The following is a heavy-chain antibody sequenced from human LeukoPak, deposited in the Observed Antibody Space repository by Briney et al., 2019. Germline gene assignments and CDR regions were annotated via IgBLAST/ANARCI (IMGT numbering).Heavy chain of an antibody. CDR1: GFTFSSYG. V-gene: IGHV3-30*18. D-gene: IGHD2-21*02. CDR3: AKDLGGDWDG. Sequence: GRSLRLSCAASGFTFSSYGMHWVRQAPGKGLEWVAVISYDGSNKYYADSVKGRFTISRDNSKNTLYLQMNSLRAEDTAVYYCAKDLGGDWDGWGQGILVTVSS. CDR2: ISYDGSNK. J-gene: IGHJ4*02.